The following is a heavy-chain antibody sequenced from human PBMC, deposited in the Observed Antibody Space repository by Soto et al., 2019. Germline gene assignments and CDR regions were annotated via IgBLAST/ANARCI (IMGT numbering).Heavy chain of an antibody. CDR1: GFTFSAYE. CDR3: AREPQWAI. J-gene: IGHJ4*02. Sequence: ELQLVESGGGLVQPGGSLRLSCEASGFTFSAYEMNWIRRAPGRGLEWLAYINSKGNTIFYADSVRGRFTISRDNAKNSLNIQMNSLRAEETAMYYCAREPQWAIWGRGTLVTVSS. CDR2: INSKGNTI. D-gene: IGHD6-19*01. V-gene: IGHV3-48*03.